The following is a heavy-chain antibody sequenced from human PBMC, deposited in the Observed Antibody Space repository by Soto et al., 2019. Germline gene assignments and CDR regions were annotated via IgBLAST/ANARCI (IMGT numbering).Heavy chain of an antibody. CDR3: ARDQRQQLVRHFDY. V-gene: IGHV1-46*01. D-gene: IGHD6-13*01. CDR2: INPSGGST. Sequence: QVQLVQSGAEVKKPGASVKVSCKASGYTFTSYYMHWVRQAPGQGLEWMGIINPSGGSTSYAQKFQGRVTMSRDTCTSTGYMELNSLRSEDTAVYYCARDQRQQLVRHFDYWGQGTLVTVSS. J-gene: IGHJ4*02. CDR1: GYTFTSYY.